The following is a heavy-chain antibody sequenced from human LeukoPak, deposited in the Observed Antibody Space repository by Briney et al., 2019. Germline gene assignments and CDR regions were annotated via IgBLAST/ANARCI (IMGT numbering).Heavy chain of an antibody. V-gene: IGHV4-34*01. D-gene: IGHD2/OR15-2a*01. CDR3: ARPNRSAFDI. Sequence: PSETLSLTCAVYGGSFSGYYWNWIRQPPGKGLEWIGEINHSGSTNYNPSLKSRVTISVDTSKNQFSLKLSSVTAADTAVYYCARPNRSAFDIWGQGTMVTVSS. CDR2: INHSGST. J-gene: IGHJ3*02. CDR1: GGSFSGYY.